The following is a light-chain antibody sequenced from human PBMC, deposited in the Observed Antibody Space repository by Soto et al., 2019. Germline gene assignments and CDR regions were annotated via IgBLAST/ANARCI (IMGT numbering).Light chain of an antibody. V-gene: IGKV1-39*01. CDR2: GTS. CDR1: QAINTY. Sequence: DIQMTQSPSFLSASVGDRVTISCRASQAINTYLNWYQQKPGKAPKLLIYGTSDLQNGVPSRFSGGGSGTDFTLIISSLQPEDFATDYCQQSYSTLLITFGQGTRLEV. J-gene: IGKJ5*01. CDR3: QQSYSTLLIT.